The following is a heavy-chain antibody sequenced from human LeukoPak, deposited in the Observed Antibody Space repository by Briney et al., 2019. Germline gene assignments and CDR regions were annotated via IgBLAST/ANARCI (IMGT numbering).Heavy chain of an antibody. V-gene: IGHV3-30*02. D-gene: IGHD3-22*01. CDR2: IRYDGSNK. CDR3: AKDFSVYYYDSRVLDY. CDR1: GFTFSSYE. Sequence: GGSLRLSCAASGFTFSSYEMNWVRQAPGKGLEWVAFIRYDGSNKYYADSVKGRFTISRDNSKKTLYLQMNSLRPEDTAVYYCAKDFSVYYYDSRVLDYWGQGTLVTVSS. J-gene: IGHJ4*02.